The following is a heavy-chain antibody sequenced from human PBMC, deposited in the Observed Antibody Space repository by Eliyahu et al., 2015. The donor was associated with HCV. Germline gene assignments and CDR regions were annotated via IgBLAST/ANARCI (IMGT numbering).Heavy chain of an antibody. V-gene: IGHV4-59*01. CDR1: XGSXNXYY. Sequence: QVQLQESGPGLVKPSETLSLTXTVSXGSXNXYYWSWIRQPPGEGLEWIAYIXYXGSTNHXPSLKGRVTISLDTSKNQFSLKLNSMTAADTAIYYCASGGGGIAVAGTGGWFDPWGQGTLVTVSS. CDR2: IXYXGST. J-gene: IGHJ5*02. D-gene: IGHD6-19*01. CDR3: ASGGGGIAVAGTGGWFDP.